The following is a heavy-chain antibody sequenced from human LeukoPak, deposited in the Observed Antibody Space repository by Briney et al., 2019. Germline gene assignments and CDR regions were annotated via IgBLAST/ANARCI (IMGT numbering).Heavy chain of an antibody. D-gene: IGHD3-10*01. Sequence: ASVKVSCKASGYTFTSYDINWVRQATGQGLEWMGWMNPNSGNTGYAQKFQGRVTITADKSTSTAYMELSSLRSEDTAVYYCARVPNHLFGYFDYWGQGTLVTVSS. CDR3: ARVPNHLFGYFDY. CDR2: MNPNSGNT. CDR1: GYTFTSYD. J-gene: IGHJ4*02. V-gene: IGHV1-8*03.